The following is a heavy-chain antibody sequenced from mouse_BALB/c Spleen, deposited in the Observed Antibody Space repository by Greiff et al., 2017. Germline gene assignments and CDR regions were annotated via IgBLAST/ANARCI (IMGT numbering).Heavy chain of an antibody. D-gene: IGHD4-1*01. CDR3: ARAELGRGAWFAY. CDR1: GFTFSDYY. CDR2: ISDGGSYT. V-gene: IGHV5-4*02. J-gene: IGHJ3*01. Sequence: EVHLVESGGGLVKPGGSLKLSCAASGFTFSDYYMYWVRQTPEKRLEWVATISDGGSYTYYPDSVKGRFTISRDNAKNNLYLQMSSLKSVDTAMYYCARAELGRGAWFAYWGQGTLVTVSA.